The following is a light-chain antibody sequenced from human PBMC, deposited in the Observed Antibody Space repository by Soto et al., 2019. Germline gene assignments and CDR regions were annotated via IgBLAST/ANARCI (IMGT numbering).Light chain of an antibody. V-gene: IGLV2-14*03. CDR3: NSYTSGTTLV. Sequence: QSALTQPPSVSGSPGQSITISCTGTSSDVGGYNYVSWYQQHPGTAPKLMIYDVSNRPSGVSNRFSGSKSGNTASLTISGLQAEDEADYYCNSYTSGTTLVFGTGTKVTVL. CDR2: DVS. CDR1: SSDVGGYNY. J-gene: IGLJ1*01.